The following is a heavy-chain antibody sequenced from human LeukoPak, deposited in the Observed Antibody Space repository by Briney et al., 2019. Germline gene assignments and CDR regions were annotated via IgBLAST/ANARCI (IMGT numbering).Heavy chain of an antibody. J-gene: IGHJ4*02. CDR3: ARDKTHDYGDSYFEY. CDR1: GFTFSSCW. V-gene: IGHV3-7*03. CDR2: IKQDGGEI. Sequence: GGSLRLSCAASGFTFSSCWMSWVRQAPGKGLEWVANIKQDGGEIYYVDSVKGRFTISRDNTKNPLYLQMNSLRAEDTAVYYCARDKTHDYGDSYFEYWGQGTLVTVSS. D-gene: IGHD4-17*01.